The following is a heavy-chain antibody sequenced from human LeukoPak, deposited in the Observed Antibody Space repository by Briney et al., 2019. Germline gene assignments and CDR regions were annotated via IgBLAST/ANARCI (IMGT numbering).Heavy chain of an antibody. V-gene: IGHV4-59*01. CDR3: AREGGSSSWSDFDY. CDR2: IYYSGST. J-gene: IGHJ4*02. Sequence: SGTLSLTCTVSGGSISSYYWSWIRQPPGKGLEWIGYIYYSGSTNYNPSLKSRVTISVDTSKNQFSLKLSSVTAADTAVYYCAREGGSSSWSDFDYWGQGTLVTVSS. CDR1: GGSISSYY. D-gene: IGHD6-13*01.